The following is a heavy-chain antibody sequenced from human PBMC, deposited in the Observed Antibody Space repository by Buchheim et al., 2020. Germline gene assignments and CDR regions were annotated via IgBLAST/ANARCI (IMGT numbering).Heavy chain of an antibody. V-gene: IGHV5-10-1*01. Sequence: EVQLVQSGAEVKKPGESLRISCKGSGYSFTSYWISWVRQMPGKGLEWMGRIDPSDSYTNYSPSFQGHVTISADKSISTAYPQWSSLKASDTAMYYCARHENGYPPYYDSSGYYCYWGQGTL. CDR3: ARHENGYPPYYDSSGYYCY. D-gene: IGHD3-22*01. CDR2: IDPSDSYT. J-gene: IGHJ4*02. CDR1: GYSFTSYW.